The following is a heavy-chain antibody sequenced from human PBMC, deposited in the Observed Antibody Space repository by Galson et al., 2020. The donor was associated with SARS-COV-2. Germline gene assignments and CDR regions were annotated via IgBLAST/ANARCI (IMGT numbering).Heavy chain of an antibody. D-gene: IGHD1-26*01. J-gene: IGHJ6*03. V-gene: IGHV4-61*09. CDR2: IYTSGST. CDR1: GGSISSDSYY. Sequence: SETLSVTCTVSGGSISSDSYYWSWIRQPAGKGLEWIGHIYTSGSTNYNPSLKSRVTISVDTSKTQFSLKLSSVTAADTAVYYCAREKVGAMSNYYYYYYMDVWGKGTTVTVSS. CDR3: AREKVGAMSNYYYYYYMDV.